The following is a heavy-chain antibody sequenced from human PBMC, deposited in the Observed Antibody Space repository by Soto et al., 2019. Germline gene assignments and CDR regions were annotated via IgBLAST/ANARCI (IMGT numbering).Heavy chain of an antibody. CDR2: IYYSGST. CDR1: GGSISSYY. V-gene: IGHV4-59*08. J-gene: IGHJ4*02. CDR3: ARTSKSKNILTGYYKWRYFDY. Sequence: SETLSLTCTVSGGSISSYYWSWIRQPPGKGLEWIGYIYYSGSTNYNPSLKSRVTISVDTSKNQFSLKLSSVTAADTAVYYCARTSKSKNILTGYYKWRYFDYWGQGTLVTVSS. D-gene: IGHD3-9*01.